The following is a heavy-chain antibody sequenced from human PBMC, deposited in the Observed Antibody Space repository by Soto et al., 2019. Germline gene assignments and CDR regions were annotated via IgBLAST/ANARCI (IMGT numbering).Heavy chain of an antibody. CDR2: IIPILGIP. CDR1: GGTFSSYT. CDR3: ARGDDILTGSDY. J-gene: IGHJ4*02. V-gene: IGHV1-69*02. D-gene: IGHD3-9*01. Sequence: QVQLVQSGAEVKKPGSSVMVSCRASGGTFSSYTVSWVRQAPGQGLEWMGRIIPILGIPHYAQKFQGRVTITADISTSTAYMELSSLRSEDTAVYYCARGDDILTGSDYWGQGTLVTVSS.